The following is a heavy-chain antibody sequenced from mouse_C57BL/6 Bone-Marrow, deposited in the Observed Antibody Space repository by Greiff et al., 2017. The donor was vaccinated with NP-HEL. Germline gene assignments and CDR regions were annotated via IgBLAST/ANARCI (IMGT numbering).Heavy chain of an antibody. CDR3: ARWNYYGSSYWYFDV. CDR1: GFTFTDYY. J-gene: IGHJ1*03. V-gene: IGHV7-3*01. D-gene: IGHD1-1*01. Sequence: EVQGVESGGGLVQPGGSLSLSCAASGFTFTDYYMSWVRQPPGKALEWLGFIRNKANGYTTEYSASVKGRFTISRDNSQSILYLQMNALRAEDSATYYCARWNYYGSSYWYFDVWGTGTTVTVSS. CDR2: IRNKANGYTT.